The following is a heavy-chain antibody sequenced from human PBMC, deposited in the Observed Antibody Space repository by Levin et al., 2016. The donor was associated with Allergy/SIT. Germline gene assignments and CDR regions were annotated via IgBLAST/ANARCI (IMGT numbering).Heavy chain of an antibody. J-gene: IGHJ3*02. V-gene: IGHV2-70*01. CDR1: GFSIVNTGVC. CDR3: ARMRNSSSWYKYAFDM. D-gene: IGHD6-13*01. CDR2: IDWDDDF. Sequence: SGPTLVKPTQTLTLTCTCSGFSIVNTGVCVTWIRQAPGKALEWLAQIDWDDDFYYNRYLQTRLTISKDTSKNQVVLTMTNVDPEDTGTYFCARMRNSSSWYKYAFDMWGPGTTVTVSP.